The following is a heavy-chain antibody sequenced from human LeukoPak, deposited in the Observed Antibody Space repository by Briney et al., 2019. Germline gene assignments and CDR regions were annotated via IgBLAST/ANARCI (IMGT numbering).Heavy chain of an antibody. CDR3: ARDYYGSGWFDP. CDR2: IYTSGST. V-gene: IGHV4-4*07. J-gene: IGHJ5*02. Sequence: SETLSPTCTVSGGSISSYYCSWIRQPAGKGLEWIGRIYTSGSTNYNPSLKSRVTMSVDTSKNQFSLKLSSVTAADTAVYYCARDYYGSGWFDPWGQGTLVTVSS. D-gene: IGHD3-10*01. CDR1: GGSISSYY.